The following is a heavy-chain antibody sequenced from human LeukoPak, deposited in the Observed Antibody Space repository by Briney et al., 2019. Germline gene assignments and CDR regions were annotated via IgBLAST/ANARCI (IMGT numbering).Heavy chain of an antibody. D-gene: IGHD3-16*01. CDR2: IWYDGSNK. CDR1: GFAFSSYG. Sequence: GGSLRLSCAASGFAFSSYGMHWVRQPPGKGLEWVAVIWYDGSNKYYADSVKGRFTISRDNSQNTLYLQMHSLRAEDTALYYCAKPVIPSAYQGTYYMDVWGKGTTVTVSS. CDR3: AKPVIPSAYQGTYYMDV. V-gene: IGHV3-30*02. J-gene: IGHJ6*03.